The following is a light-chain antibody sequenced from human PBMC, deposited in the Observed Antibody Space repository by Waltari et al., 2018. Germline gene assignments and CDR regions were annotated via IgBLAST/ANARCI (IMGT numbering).Light chain of an antibody. CDR2: AVT. J-gene: IGLJ3*02. CDR3: GSYAGSKILL. CDR1: SSDVGIYDY. Sequence: QSALTQPPSASGSPGQSVTISCTGTSSDVGIYDYVPWYQQRPGKAPKLIIYAVTERPSGVPERFSGSKSGNTASLTVFGLQTEDEGTYYCGSYAGSKILLFGGGTELTVL. V-gene: IGLV2-8*01.